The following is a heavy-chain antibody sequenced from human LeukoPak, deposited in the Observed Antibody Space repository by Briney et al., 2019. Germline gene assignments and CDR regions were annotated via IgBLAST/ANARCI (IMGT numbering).Heavy chain of an antibody. CDR2: INTNTGIP. D-gene: IGHD2-15*01. V-gene: IGHV7-4-1*02. CDR1: GYTFTNYP. Sequence: ASVTVSCKASGYTFTNYPMNWVRQAPGQGLEWMGWINTNTGIPMYARGFTERFVFSWDTSVTTAYLQINSLKPEDTAVYFCARDTYCTGGRCYSRVGYWGQGTVVTVSS. J-gene: IGHJ4*02. CDR3: ARDTYCTGGRCYSRVGY.